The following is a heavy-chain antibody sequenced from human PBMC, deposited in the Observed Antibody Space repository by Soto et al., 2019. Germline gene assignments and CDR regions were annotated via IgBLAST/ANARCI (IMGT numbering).Heavy chain of an antibody. J-gene: IGHJ3*01. D-gene: IGHD3-9*01. V-gene: IGHV4-39*01. CDR1: GDSITMGPYY. Sequence: QVHLQESGQGMVRPSETLSLTCSVSGDSITMGPYYWYWIRQPPGRGLEWIGTTYHSGRAYYNPSDEIPVTISVKKAKNGIYMRLRSVTAADMAFYYFARHDMWAEAKTGAFDFWGQGTKVTVSS. CDR3: ARHDMWAEAKTGAFDF. CDR2: TYHSGRA.